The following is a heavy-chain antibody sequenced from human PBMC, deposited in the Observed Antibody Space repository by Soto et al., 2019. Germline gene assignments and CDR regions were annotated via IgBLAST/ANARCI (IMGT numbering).Heavy chain of an antibody. CDR2: IWYDGSNK. J-gene: IGHJ4*02. CDR1: GFTFSSYG. V-gene: IGHV3-33*01. D-gene: IGHD3-9*01. Sequence: GGSLRLSCAASGFTFSSYGMHWVRQAPGKGLEWVAVIWYDGSNKYYADSVKGRFTISRDNSKNTLYLQMNSLRAEDTAVYYCARDPTYYDIVTGYYTTGSIDYWGQGTLVTVSS. CDR3: ARDPTYYDIVTGYYTTGSIDY.